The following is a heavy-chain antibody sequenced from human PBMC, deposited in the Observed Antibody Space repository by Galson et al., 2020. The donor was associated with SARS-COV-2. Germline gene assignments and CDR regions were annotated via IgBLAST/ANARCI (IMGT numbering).Heavy chain of an antibody. Sequence: GESLKISCVASGFTFSNYWIHWVRQVPGKGLMWVSRINGDGYSTGYADSVKGRFTISRDNAKNTLYLQMNSLRAEDAAVYYCARGGSCSGGSCYSDYYYMDVWGKGTTVTISS. CDR1: GFTFSNYW. J-gene: IGHJ6*03. CDR2: INGDGYST. V-gene: IGHV3-74*01. CDR3: ARGGSCSGGSCYSDYYYMDV. D-gene: IGHD2-15*01.